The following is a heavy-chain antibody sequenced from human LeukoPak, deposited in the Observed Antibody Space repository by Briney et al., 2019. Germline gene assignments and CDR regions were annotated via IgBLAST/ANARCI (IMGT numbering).Heavy chain of an antibody. D-gene: IGHD4-17*01. J-gene: IGHJ4*02. CDR2: ISSDSGTL. CDR1: GFTFSAYH. CDR3: AKAAVTYYFDY. V-gene: IGHV3-48*02. Sequence: GGSLRLSCASSGFTFSAYHMNWVRQAPGKGLEWISFISSDSGTLYYADSVKGRFTISRDNAANSLYLQMNNLRDEDTAIYYCAKAAVTYYFDYWGQGTLVTVSS.